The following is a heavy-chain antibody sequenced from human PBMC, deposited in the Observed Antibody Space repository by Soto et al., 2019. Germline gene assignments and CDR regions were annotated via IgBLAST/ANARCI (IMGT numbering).Heavy chain of an antibody. J-gene: IGHJ4*02. CDR2: MNPNSGNT. D-gene: IGHD2-8*01. CDR1: GYTFTSYD. CDR3: ARELNTKGEDY. Sequence: QVQLVQSGAEVKKPGASVKVSCKASGYTFTSYDINWVRQATGQGLEWMGWMNPNSGNTGYAQKFQGRLTXTXHTSISTAYMELSSLRSEDTAVYYCARELNTKGEDYWGQGTLVTVSS. V-gene: IGHV1-8*01.